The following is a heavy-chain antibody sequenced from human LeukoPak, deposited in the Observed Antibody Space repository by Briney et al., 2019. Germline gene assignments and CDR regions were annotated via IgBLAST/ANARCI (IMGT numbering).Heavy chain of an antibody. Sequence: ASVKVSCKASGYTFTSYDINWVRQATGQGLEWMGWMNPNSGNTGYAQKFQGRVTMTRNTSISTAYMELSSLRSEDTAVYYYARGLRLVVAAPYYWFDPWGQGTLVTVSS. J-gene: IGHJ5*02. V-gene: IGHV1-8*01. CDR2: MNPNSGNT. D-gene: IGHD2-15*01. CDR1: GYTFTSYD. CDR3: ARGLRLVVAAPYYWFDP.